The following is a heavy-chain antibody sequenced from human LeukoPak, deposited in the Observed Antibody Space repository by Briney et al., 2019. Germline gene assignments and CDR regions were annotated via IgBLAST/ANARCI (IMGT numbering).Heavy chain of an antibody. Sequence: ASVKVSCKASGCTFTIYYMHWVRQAPGQGLECRGIINPSGGSTSYAQKFQGRVTMTRDTSTSTVYMELGSLRSEDTAVYYCARGLSRSIAARPLPFYWGQGTLVTVSS. CDR3: ARGLSRSIAARPLPFY. V-gene: IGHV1-46*01. J-gene: IGHJ4*02. CDR2: INPSGGST. D-gene: IGHD6-6*01. CDR1: GCTFTIYY.